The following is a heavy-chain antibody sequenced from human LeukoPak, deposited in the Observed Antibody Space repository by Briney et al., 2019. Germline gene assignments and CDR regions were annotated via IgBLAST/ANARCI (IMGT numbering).Heavy chain of an antibody. Sequence: PGGSLRLSCAASGFTFSSYWMSWVRQAPGKGLEWVANIKQDGSEKYYVDSVKGRFTISRDNAKNSLDLQMNSLRADDTAVYYCARARTDPIVVVPAANYYYYHMDVWGKGTTVSVSS. J-gene: IGHJ6*03. V-gene: IGHV3-7*01. CDR1: GFTFSSYW. D-gene: IGHD2-2*01. CDR3: ARARTDPIVVVPAANYYYYHMDV. CDR2: IKQDGSEK.